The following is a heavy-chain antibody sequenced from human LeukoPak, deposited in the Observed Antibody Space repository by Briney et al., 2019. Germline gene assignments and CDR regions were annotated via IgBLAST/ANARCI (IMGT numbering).Heavy chain of an antibody. Sequence: PGGSLRLSCAASGFTFSSYWRSWVRQAPGKGLEWVANIKQDGSEKYYVDSVKGRFTISRDNAKNSLYLQMNSLRAEDTAVYYCARDFSYSSSWYAAYYYGMDVWGQGTTVTVSS. D-gene: IGHD6-13*01. V-gene: IGHV3-7*01. CDR3: ARDFSYSSSWYAAYYYGMDV. J-gene: IGHJ6*02. CDR2: IKQDGSEK. CDR1: GFTFSSYW.